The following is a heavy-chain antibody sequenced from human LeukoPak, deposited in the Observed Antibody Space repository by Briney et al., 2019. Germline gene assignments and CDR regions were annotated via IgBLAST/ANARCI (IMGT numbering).Heavy chain of an antibody. V-gene: IGHV1-69*13. CDR1: GGTFSSYA. J-gene: IGHJ4*02. CDR3: AQKQYCSSTSCYRYFDY. D-gene: IGHD2-2*01. CDR2: IIPIFGTA. Sequence: RASVKVSCKASGGTFSSYAISWVRQAPGQGPEWMGGIIPIFGTANYAQKFQGRVTITADESTSTAYMELSSLGSEDTAVYYCAQKQYCSSTSCYRYFDYWGQGTLVTVSS.